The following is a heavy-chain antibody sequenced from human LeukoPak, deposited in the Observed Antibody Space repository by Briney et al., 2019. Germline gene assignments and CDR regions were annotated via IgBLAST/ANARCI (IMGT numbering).Heavy chain of an antibody. V-gene: IGHV3-7*01. CDR2: IKQDGSDE. J-gene: IGHJ5*02. Sequence: GSLRLSCEVSGFIFSTYWMTWVRQAPGKGLEGVATIKQDGSDEYYVDSVKGRFTISRDNAKNSLYLQMDGLRAEDTAVYHCARKLYYYGTSPAGWFGPWGQGTLVTVSS. CDR3: ARKLYYYGTSPAGWFGP. D-gene: IGHD3-22*01. CDR1: GFIFSTYW.